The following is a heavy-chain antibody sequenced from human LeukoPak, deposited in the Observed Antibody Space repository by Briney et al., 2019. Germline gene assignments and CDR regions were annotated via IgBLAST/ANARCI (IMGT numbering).Heavy chain of an antibody. CDR3: AKGGDEIYFDY. Sequence: GGSLRLSCAASGFTFSSYAMSWVRQAPGKGLEWVSAISGSGGSTYYADSVKGRFTISRDNPKNALYLQMNSLRAEDTAVYYCAKGGDEIYFDYWGQGTLVTVSS. CDR1: GFTFSSYA. V-gene: IGHV3-23*01. J-gene: IGHJ4*02. CDR2: ISGSGGST.